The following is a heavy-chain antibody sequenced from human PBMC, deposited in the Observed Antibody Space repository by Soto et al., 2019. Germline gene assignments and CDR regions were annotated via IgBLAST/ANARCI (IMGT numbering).Heavy chain of an antibody. CDR2: INPSGGST. Sequence: QVQLVQSGAEVKKPGASVKVSCKASGYTFTSYYMHWVRQAPGQGLEWMGIINPSGGSTSYAQKSQGKVTMSRDTATSTADMELSSLRSEGTAVYYCARASGGVVTPIGYWGQGTLVTVSS. CDR1: GYTFTSYY. CDR3: ARASGGVVTPIGY. D-gene: IGHD2-15*01. V-gene: IGHV1-46*01. J-gene: IGHJ4*02.